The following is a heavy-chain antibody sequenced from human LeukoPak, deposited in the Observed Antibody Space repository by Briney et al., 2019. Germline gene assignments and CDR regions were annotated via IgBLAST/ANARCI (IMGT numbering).Heavy chain of an antibody. Sequence: SETLSLTRTVSGGSISSYYWGWIRQPAGKGLEWIGRIYSSGSTDYNSSLKSRVTMSVDTSKNQFSLKLSSVTAADTAVYYCARGAYGSGSTNWFDPWGQGTLVTVSS. CDR1: GGSISSYY. J-gene: IGHJ5*02. CDR3: ARGAYGSGSTNWFDP. V-gene: IGHV4-4*07. CDR2: IYSSGST. D-gene: IGHD3-10*01.